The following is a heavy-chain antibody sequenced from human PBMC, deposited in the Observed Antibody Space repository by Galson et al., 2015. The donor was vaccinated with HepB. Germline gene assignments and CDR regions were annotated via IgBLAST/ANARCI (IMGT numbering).Heavy chain of an antibody. D-gene: IGHD2-2*01. Sequence: SETLSLTCTVYGGSFETFYWTWIRQSPGKGLEWIGQLDHHGHIMYRPSLQSRLTMSLDTSKTQFSLQMKSLTPADSALYYCVRVETPLDETTMPFDIWGQGTMVTVSS. V-gene: IGHV4-34*01. J-gene: IGHJ3*02. CDR2: LDHHGHI. CDR1: GGSFETFY. CDR3: VRVETPLDETTMPFDI.